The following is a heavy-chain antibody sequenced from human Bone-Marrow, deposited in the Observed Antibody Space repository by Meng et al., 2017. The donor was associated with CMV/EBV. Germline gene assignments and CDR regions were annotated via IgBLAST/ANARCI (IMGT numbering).Heavy chain of an antibody. CDR1: GGSISSYY. CDR3: ARGPLYNWNYDAFDI. J-gene: IGHJ3*02. V-gene: IGHV4-59*01. Sequence: SETLSLTCTVSGGSISSYYWSWIRQPPGKGLEWIGYIYYSGSTNYNPSLKSRVTISVDTSKNQFSLKLSSVTAADTAVYYCARGPLYNWNYDAFDIWGQGTMVTVS. D-gene: IGHD1-7*01. CDR2: IYYSGST.